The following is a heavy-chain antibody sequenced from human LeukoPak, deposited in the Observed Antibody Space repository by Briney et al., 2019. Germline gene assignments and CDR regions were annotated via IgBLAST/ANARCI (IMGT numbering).Heavy chain of an antibody. CDR1: GYTFTCYY. V-gene: IGHV1-2*06. J-gene: IGHJ4*02. D-gene: IGHD5-24*01. CDR3: ARGTPLRDGYNLFDY. Sequence: ASVKVSCKASGYTFTCYYMHWVRQAPGQGLEWMGRINPNSGGTNYAQKFQGRVTVTRDTSISTAYMELSRLRSDDTAVYYCARGTPLRDGYNLFDYWGQGTLVTVSS. CDR2: INPNSGGT.